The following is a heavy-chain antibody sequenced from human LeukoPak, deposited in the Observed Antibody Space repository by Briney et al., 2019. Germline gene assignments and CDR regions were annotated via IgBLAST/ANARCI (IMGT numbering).Heavy chain of an antibody. CDR2: IYTSGST. V-gene: IGHV4-61*02. J-gene: IGHJ4*02. CDR3: ARHRSYQYYFDY. D-gene: IGHD3-16*02. CDR1: GGSISGGSYY. Sequence: SETLSLTCTVSGGSISGGSYYWSWIRQPAGKGLEWIGRIYTSGSTNYNPSLKSRVTISVDTSKNQFSLKLSSVTAADTAVYYCARHRSYQYYFDYWGQGTLVTVSS.